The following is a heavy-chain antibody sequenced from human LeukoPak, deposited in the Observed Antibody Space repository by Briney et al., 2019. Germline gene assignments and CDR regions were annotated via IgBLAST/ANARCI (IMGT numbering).Heavy chain of an antibody. Sequence: GGSLRLSCAASGFTFSSYGMHWVRQAPGKGLEWVAVIWYDGSNKYYADSVKGRFTISRDNSKNTLYLQMNSLRAEDTAVYYCAREVLKGTYYYYYGMDVWGQGTTVTVS. V-gene: IGHV3-33*08. CDR3: AREVLKGTYYYYYGMDV. D-gene: IGHD1-1*01. CDR2: IWYDGSNK. J-gene: IGHJ6*02. CDR1: GFTFSSYG.